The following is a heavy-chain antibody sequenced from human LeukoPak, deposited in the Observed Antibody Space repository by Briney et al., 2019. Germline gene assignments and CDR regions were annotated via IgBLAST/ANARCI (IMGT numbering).Heavy chain of an antibody. J-gene: IGHJ4*02. D-gene: IGHD6-6*01. CDR2: INWNGGST. V-gene: IGHV3-20*04. CDR1: GFSFSSYG. CDR3: ARVREYSSSSWVDYYFDY. Sequence: GGSLRLSCAASGFSFSSYGTRWVRQAPGKGLGWVSVINWNGGSTGYADSVKGRFTISRDNAKNSLYLQMNSLRAEDTALYYCARVREYSSSSWVDYYFDYWGQGTLVTVSS.